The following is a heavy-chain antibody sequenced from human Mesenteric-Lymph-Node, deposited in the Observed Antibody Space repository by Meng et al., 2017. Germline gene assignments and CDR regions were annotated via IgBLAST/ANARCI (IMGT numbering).Heavy chain of an antibody. CDR2: ISSTGTHI. V-gene: IGHV3-48*03. D-gene: IGHD5-18*01. Sequence: GGSLRPSCAASGFIFSNYEMNWVRQAPGKGLEWVTYISSTGTHIHYADSVKGRFTISRDNDKNSLYLQMDSLRVKDTAVYYCARDPTRGYSYGYADYFDFWGQGTLVTVSS. CDR3: ARDPTRGYSYGYADYFDF. J-gene: IGHJ4*02. CDR1: GFIFSNYE.